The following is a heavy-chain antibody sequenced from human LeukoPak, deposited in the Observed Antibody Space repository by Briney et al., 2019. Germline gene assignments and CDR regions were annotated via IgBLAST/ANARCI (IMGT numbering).Heavy chain of an antibody. Sequence: PSETLSLTCAVYGRSFSGYYWSWIRQPPGKGLEWIGEINHSGSTNYNPSLKSRVTISVDTSKNQFSLKLSSVTAADTAVYYCARGKDSSGYYDGLGYWGQGTLVTVSP. CDR3: ARGKDSSGYYDGLGY. V-gene: IGHV4-34*01. J-gene: IGHJ4*02. CDR1: GRSFSGYY. CDR2: INHSGST. D-gene: IGHD3-22*01.